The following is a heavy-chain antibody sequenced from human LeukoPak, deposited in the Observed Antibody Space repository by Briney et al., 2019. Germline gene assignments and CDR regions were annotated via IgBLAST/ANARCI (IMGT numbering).Heavy chain of an antibody. V-gene: IGHV1-69*02. J-gene: IGHJ4*02. CDR1: GGTISSYT. D-gene: IGHD2-15*01. CDR3: ARVEYCSGGSCLDY. Sequence: SVKVSCEASGGTISSYTISWVRQAPGQGLEWMGRIIPILGIANYAQKFQGRVTITADKSTSTAYMELSSLRSEDTAVYYCARVEYCSGGSCLDYWGQGTLVTVSS. CDR2: IIPILGIA.